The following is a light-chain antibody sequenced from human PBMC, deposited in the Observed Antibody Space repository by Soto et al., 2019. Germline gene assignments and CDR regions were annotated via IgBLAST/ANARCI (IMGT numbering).Light chain of an antibody. Sequence: DIQMTQSPSFLSASVGDRVTITCRASQSISSYLNWYQQKPGKAPRVLIFAASSLQSGVPARFSGSGSGTEFTLTISSLQPDDFATYYCQQYSSYWTFGQGTKVDIK. J-gene: IGKJ1*01. CDR2: AAS. CDR1: QSISSY. CDR3: QQYSSYWT. V-gene: IGKV1-39*01.